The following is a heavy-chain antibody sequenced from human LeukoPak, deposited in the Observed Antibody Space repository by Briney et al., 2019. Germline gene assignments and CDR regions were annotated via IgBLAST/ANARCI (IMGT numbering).Heavy chain of an antibody. V-gene: IGHV4-59*08. D-gene: IGHD3-22*01. CDR1: GGSISGYY. J-gene: IGHJ3*02. CDR3: ARHRLHRIYYDTTGYYHDACDI. CDR2: IYYSGNT. Sequence: SETLSLTCTVSGGSISGYYWNWIRQPPGKGLEWIGYIYYSGNTNYNPSLKSRVTISLDTSKNQFSLKPSSVTAADTAVYFCARHRLHRIYYDTTGYYHDACDIWGQGTMVTVSS.